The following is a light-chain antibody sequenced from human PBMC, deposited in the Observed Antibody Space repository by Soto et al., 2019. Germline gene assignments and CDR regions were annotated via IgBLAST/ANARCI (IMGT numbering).Light chain of an antibody. CDR1: SSDVGGYNY. CDR3: SSYTGSSTV. V-gene: IGLV2-14*01. CDR2: EVS. Sequence: QSALTQPASVSGSPGQSITISCTGTSSDVGGYNYVSWYQQHPGKAPKLMIYEVSNRPSGVSDRFSGSKSGNTASLTISGLQAEDEADYFCSSYTGSSTVFGGVTQLTV. J-gene: IGLJ3*02.